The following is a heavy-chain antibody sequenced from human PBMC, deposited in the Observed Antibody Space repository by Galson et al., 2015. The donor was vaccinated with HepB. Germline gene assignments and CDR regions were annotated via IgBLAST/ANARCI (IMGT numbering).Heavy chain of an antibody. Sequence: SVKVSCKASADTFSGYYLHWVRQAPGQGLEWMGWINPNSGGTKYAQNFLGRVTMTRDTSITTVYMELNSLTFDDTAVYYCARVDVSIFGVALDYWGQGTLVTVSS. CDR3: ARVDVSIFGVALDY. CDR2: INPNSGGT. V-gene: IGHV1-2*02. D-gene: IGHD3-3*01. CDR1: ADTFSGYY. J-gene: IGHJ4*02.